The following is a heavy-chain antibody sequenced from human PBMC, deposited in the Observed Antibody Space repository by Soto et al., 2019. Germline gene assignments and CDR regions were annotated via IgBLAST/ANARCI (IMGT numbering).Heavy chain of an antibody. Sequence: QVQLVHSGAEVKKPGFSVKVSCKASGGTFSSYAISWVRQAPGQGLEWMGGIIPIFGTANYAQKFQGRVTITADESTSTAYMELSSLRSEDTAVYYCASHGLRAARRDYYYYGMDVWGQGTTVTVSS. J-gene: IGHJ6*02. D-gene: IGHD6-6*01. CDR2: IIPIFGTA. CDR3: ASHGLRAARRDYYYYGMDV. CDR1: GGTFSSYA. V-gene: IGHV1-69*12.